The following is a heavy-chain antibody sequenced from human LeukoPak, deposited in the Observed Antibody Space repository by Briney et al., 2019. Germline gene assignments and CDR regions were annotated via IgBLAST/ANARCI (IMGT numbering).Heavy chain of an antibody. J-gene: IGHJ4*02. V-gene: IGHV1-2*02. CDR1: GYTFTGYY. D-gene: IGHD4-11*01. CDR3: ARDSNLAL. CDR2: IKPNSGAT. Sequence: ASVKVSCKASGYTFTGYYIHWVRQAPGQGLEWMGWIKPNSGATNYAQKFQGRVPMSRDTSISTAYMELSSLRSDDTAVYYCARDSNLALWGLGTLVTVSS.